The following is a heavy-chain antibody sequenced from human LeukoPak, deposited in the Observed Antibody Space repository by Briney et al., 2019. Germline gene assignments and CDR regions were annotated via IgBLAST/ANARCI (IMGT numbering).Heavy chain of an antibody. J-gene: IGHJ3*02. Sequence: SSQTLSLTCTVSGGSIISGNFYWSWIRQPAGKGLEWIGRISTSGSTNYNPSLKSRVTISVDTSKNQFSLKLSSVTAADTAVYYCAGPYDSSGYYDNDAFDIWGQGTMVTVSS. CDR1: GGSIISGNFY. V-gene: IGHV4-61*02. CDR3: AGPYDSSGYYDNDAFDI. D-gene: IGHD3-22*01. CDR2: ISTSGST.